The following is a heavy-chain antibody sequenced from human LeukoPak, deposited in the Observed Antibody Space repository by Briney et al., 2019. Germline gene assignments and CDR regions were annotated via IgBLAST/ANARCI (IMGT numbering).Heavy chain of an antibody. Sequence: GGSLRLSCAASGFIFSNYWMGWVRQAPGKGLEWAANIKRDGSEKYYVDSVKGRFTISRDNAQNSLYLQMNSLRAEDTAVYYCARDKEAAVDFWSGYYPLWGQGTLVTVSS. CDR3: ARDKEAAVDFWSGYYPL. J-gene: IGHJ4*02. V-gene: IGHV3-7*01. D-gene: IGHD3-3*01. CDR2: IKRDGSEK. CDR1: GFIFSNYW.